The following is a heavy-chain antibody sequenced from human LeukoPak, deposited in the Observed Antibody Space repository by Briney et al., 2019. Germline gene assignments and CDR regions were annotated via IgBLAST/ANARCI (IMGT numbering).Heavy chain of an antibody. CDR2: VYYTGST. Sequence: SETLSLTCTVSGDSIHSSVYHWGWVRQPPGKGLEWIGNVYYTGSTFYNPSLESRVTISVDTSKNQFSLKLSSMTAADTAVYFCARHSGPVIPDGLDIWGQGTMVTVSS. V-gene: IGHV4-39*01. J-gene: IGHJ3*02. CDR3: ARHSGPVIPDGLDI. CDR1: GDSIHSSVYH. D-gene: IGHD4-11*01.